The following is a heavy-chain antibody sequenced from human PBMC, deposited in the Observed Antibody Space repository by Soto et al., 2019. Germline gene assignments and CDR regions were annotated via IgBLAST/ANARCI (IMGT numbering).Heavy chain of an antibody. CDR1: GASISNDDYY. CDR3: ARVNFFRSFVSGGGLNWFDP. J-gene: IGHJ5*02. V-gene: IGHV4-30-4*01. CDR2: VYHSGTT. Sequence: QVQLQESGPRLVKPSQTLSLTCTVSGASISNDDYYWSWIRQPPGKGLEWIGFVYHSGTTFYNPSLKSRLLISADTSMNQFSLKLTSVTAADTAVYYCARVNFFRSFVSGGGLNWFDPWGQGTRATVSS. D-gene: IGHD3-10*01.